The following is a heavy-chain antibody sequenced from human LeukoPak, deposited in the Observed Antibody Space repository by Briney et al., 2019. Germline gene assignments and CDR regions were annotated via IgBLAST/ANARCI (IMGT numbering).Heavy chain of an antibody. CDR1: GYTFTGYY. J-gene: IGHJ4*02. CDR3: ARGSDDFWSGSSPSY. CDR2: INPNSGGT. V-gene: IGHV1-2*02. D-gene: IGHD3-3*01. Sequence: VSVTVSCKASGYTFTGYYMQWVRQAPGQGLEWMGLINPNSGGTSYAQKFQGKVTMTRDTSLSTAYMEPSRLRSDRPDVDYCARGSDDFWSGSSPSYWGQGTLVTVSS.